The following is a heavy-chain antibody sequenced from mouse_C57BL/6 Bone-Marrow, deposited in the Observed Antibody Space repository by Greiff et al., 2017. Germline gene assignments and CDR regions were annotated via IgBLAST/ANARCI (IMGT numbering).Heavy chain of an antibody. D-gene: IGHD3-2*02. CDR3: TTDSSDY. CDR1: GFNIKDDY. CDR2: IDPENGDT. Sequence: EVKLQQSGAELVRPGASVKLSCTASGFNIKDDYMHWVKQRPEQGLEWIGWIDPENGDTEYASKFQGKATITADTSSNTAYLQLSSLTSEDTAVYYCTTDSSDYWGQGTTLTVSS. V-gene: IGHV14-4*01. J-gene: IGHJ2*01.